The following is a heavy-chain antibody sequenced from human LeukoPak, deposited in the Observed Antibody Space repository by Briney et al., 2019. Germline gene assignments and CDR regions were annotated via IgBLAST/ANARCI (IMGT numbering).Heavy chain of an antibody. CDR2: MNPNSGDT. Sequence: ASVKVSCKASGYTFTTYDITWVRQATGQGLEWMGWMNPNSGDTAYAQNFQGRVAMTRDTSISTAYMELSSLRSEDTAVYYCARGLGDYYDTSGYYYAVPAHWGQGTLVTVSS. CDR1: GYTFTTYD. CDR3: ARGLGDYYDTSGYYYAVPAH. J-gene: IGHJ4*02. V-gene: IGHV1-8*01. D-gene: IGHD3-22*01.